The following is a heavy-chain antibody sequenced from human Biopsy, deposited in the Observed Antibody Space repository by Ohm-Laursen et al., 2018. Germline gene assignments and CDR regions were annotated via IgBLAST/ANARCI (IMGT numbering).Heavy chain of an antibody. D-gene: IGHD5-12*01. J-gene: IGHJ6*02. Sequence: TLSLTWEVYGKTFSDYYWSWIRQPPGKGLEWIGEINQSGSTKYNPSLKRRATLSADSSNSQFSLRLTSVTAADTAIYYCARGSGYFKLDVWGQGTTVTVSS. CDR1: GKTFSDYY. CDR2: INQSGST. CDR3: ARGSGYFKLDV. V-gene: IGHV4-34*01.